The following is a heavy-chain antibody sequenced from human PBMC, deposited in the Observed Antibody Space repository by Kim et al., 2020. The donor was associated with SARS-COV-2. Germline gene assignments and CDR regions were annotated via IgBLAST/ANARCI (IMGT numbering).Heavy chain of an antibody. CDR3: TTGAPIVVVIGDLDAFDI. V-gene: IGHV3-15*01. J-gene: IGHJ3*02. Sequence: KGRFTISRADSKNTLYLQMNSLKTEDTAVYYCTTGAPIVVVIGDLDAFDIWGQGTMVTVSS. D-gene: IGHD3-22*01.